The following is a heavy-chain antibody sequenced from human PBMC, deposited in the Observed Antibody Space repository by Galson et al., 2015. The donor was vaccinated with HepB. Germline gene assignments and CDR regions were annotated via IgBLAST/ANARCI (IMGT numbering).Heavy chain of an antibody. CDR3: ARGAAEGSSWALFFDY. J-gene: IGHJ4*02. CDR2: IYYSGNT. V-gene: IGHV4-59*01. Sequence: SETLSLTCTVPGGSISSYYWSWIRQPPGKGLEWIGYIYYSGNTNYNPSLKSRVTISVETSKNQFSLKLSSVTAADTAVYYCARGAAEGSSWALFFDYWGQGTLVTVSS. D-gene: IGHD6-13*01. CDR1: GGSISSYY.